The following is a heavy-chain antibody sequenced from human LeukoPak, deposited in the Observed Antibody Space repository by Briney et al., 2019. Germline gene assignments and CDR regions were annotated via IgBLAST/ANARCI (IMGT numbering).Heavy chain of an antibody. D-gene: IGHD1-26*01. CDR2: RYHSGNT. CDR3: ARVNSGSFLDAFDI. J-gene: IGHJ3*02. CDR1: SYSISSDYY. V-gene: IGHV4-38-2*02. Sequence: SETLSLTCTVSSYSISSDYYWGWIRQPPGKGLEWIGSRYHSGNTYYNPSLKSRVTISVDTSKIQFSLNLSSVTAADTAVYYCARVNSGSFLDAFDIWGQGTMVAVSS.